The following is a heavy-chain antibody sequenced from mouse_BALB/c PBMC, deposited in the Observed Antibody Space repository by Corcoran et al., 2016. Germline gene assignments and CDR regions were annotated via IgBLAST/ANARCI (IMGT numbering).Heavy chain of an antibody. CDR3: ASLYDGYYVAWFAY. CDR2: IFPGSGNT. D-gene: IGHD2-3*01. Sequence: QVQLQQSGPELVKPGASVKISCKASGYSFTSYYIHWVKQRPGQGLEWIGWIFPGSGNTKYNEKFKGKATLTADTSSSTAYMQLSSLTSEDSAVYFCASLYDGYYVAWFAYWGQGTLVTVSA. J-gene: IGHJ3*01. CDR1: GYSFTSYY. V-gene: IGHV1-66*01.